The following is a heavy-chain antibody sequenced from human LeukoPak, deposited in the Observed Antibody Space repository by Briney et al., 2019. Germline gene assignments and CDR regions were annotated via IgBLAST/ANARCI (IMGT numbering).Heavy chain of an antibody. Sequence: GASVKVSCKASGYTFSSYGISWVRQAPGQGLEYMGWISAYNGDTNSAQKVQGRVTMTTDTSTSTAYMELRSLRSDDTAVYYCARGDAVPAAMGYWGQGTLVTVSS. V-gene: IGHV1-18*01. J-gene: IGHJ4*02. D-gene: IGHD2-2*01. CDR2: ISAYNGDT. CDR3: ARGDAVPAAMGY. CDR1: GYTFSSYG.